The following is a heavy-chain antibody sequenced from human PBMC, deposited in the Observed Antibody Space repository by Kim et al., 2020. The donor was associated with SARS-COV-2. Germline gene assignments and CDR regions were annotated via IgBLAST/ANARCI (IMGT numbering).Heavy chain of an antibody. Sequence: GGSLRLSCAASGFTFSSYAMSWVRQAPGKGLEWVSAISGSGGSTYYADSVKGRFTISRDNSKNTLYLQMNSLRAEDTAVYYCARRLRFLEWLSHYYYGMDVWGQGTTVTVSS. V-gene: IGHV3-23*01. D-gene: IGHD3-3*01. CDR3: ARRLRFLEWLSHYYYGMDV. CDR2: ISGSGGST. CDR1: GFTFSSYA. J-gene: IGHJ6*02.